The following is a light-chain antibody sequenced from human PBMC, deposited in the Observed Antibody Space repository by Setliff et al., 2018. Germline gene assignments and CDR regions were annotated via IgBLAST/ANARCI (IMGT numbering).Light chain of an antibody. CDR3: TSYTRSDSYV. CDR2: EVS. V-gene: IGLV2-14*01. CDR1: SSDVGDYDS. J-gene: IGLJ1*01. Sequence: QSVLSQPASVSGSPGQSITISCTGTSSDVGDYDSVSWYQQHPGKAPKLMIYEVSNRPPGVSNRFSGSKSANAASLTISGLQAEDEADYYCTSYTRSDSYVFGTGTKV.